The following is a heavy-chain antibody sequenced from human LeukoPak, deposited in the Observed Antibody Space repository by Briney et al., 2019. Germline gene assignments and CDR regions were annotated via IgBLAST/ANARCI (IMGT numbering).Heavy chain of an antibody. Sequence: SETLSLTCTVSGGSISCYYWSWIRQPPGKGLEWIGYIYYSGSTNYNPSLKSRVTISVDTSKNQFSLKLSSVTAADTAVYYCARGPRSYYFDYWGQGTLVTVSS. CDR3: ARGPRSYYFDY. CDR1: GGSISCYY. CDR2: IYYSGST. V-gene: IGHV4-59*01. J-gene: IGHJ4*02.